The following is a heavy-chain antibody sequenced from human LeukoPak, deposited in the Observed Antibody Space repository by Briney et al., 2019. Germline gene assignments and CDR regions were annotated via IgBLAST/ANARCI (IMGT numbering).Heavy chain of an antibody. CDR3: ARVLPRLQHMVIGNSGY. V-gene: IGHV1-18*04. J-gene: IGHJ4*02. Sequence: VASVKVSCKASGYTFTGYYLHWVRQAPGQGLEWMGWISAYNGNTNYAQKLQGRVTMTTDTSTSTAYMELRSLRSDDTAVYYCARVLPRLQHMVIGNSGYWGQGTLVTVSS. CDR1: GYTFTGYY. D-gene: IGHD5-18*01. CDR2: ISAYNGNT.